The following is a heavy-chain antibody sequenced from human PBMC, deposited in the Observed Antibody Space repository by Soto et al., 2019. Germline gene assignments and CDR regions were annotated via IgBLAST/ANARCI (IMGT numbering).Heavy chain of an antibody. V-gene: IGHV1-69*01. Sequence: SPVKVACKAAGDTFSSYAMSWVRQAPGQGLEWMGGIIPIFGTANYAQKFQGRVTITADESTSTAYMELSSLRSEDTAVYYCARIIVATQYYYYYGMDVWGQGPTVT. CDR2: IIPIFGTA. J-gene: IGHJ6*02. D-gene: IGHD5-12*01. CDR1: GDTFSSYA. CDR3: ARIIVATQYYYYYGMDV.